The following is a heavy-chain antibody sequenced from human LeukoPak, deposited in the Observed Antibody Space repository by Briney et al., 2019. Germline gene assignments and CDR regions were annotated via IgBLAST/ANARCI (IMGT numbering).Heavy chain of an antibody. CDR1: GFTFGSYA. CDR2: LGDSGTST. CDR3: AKMQGYFDY. Sequence: GGSLRLSCAASGFTFGSYAMTWARQAPGRGLEWVSSLGDSGTSTYYAVSVRGRFTISRDNSKNTVYLQMNSLRAEDMALYFCAKMQGYFDYWGQGTLVTVSS. V-gene: IGHV3-23*01. J-gene: IGHJ4*02.